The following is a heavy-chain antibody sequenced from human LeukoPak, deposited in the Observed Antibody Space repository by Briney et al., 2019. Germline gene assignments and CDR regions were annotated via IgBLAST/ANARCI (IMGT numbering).Heavy chain of an antibody. D-gene: IGHD3-22*01. J-gene: IGHJ4*02. CDR1: GGTFSSYA. V-gene: IGHV1-69*01. CDR2: IIPIFGTA. Sequence: SVKVSCKASGGTFSSYAISWVRQAPGQGLEWMGGIIPIFGTANYAQKFQGRVTITADESTSTAYMELSSLRSEDTAAYYCARGYYDSSGYYKFGFDYWGQGTLVTVSS. CDR3: ARGYYDSSGYYKFGFDY.